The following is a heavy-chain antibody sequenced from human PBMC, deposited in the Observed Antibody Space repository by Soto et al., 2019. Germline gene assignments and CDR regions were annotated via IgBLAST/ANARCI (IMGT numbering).Heavy chain of an antibody. D-gene: IGHD1-26*01. CDR1: GFTLSAYN. CDR2: MGAGILFI. Sequence: GSLILSCAGSGFTLSAYNINWVRQAPGKGLELVSSMGAGILFIYQPYSMKGRFTISRDDARNSVYLQMNSLTAEDTAVYYCARSPGGGVRAPXWGNGTHVTFSX. CDR3: ARSPGGGVRAPX. V-gene: IGHV3-21*01. J-gene: IGHJ4*01.